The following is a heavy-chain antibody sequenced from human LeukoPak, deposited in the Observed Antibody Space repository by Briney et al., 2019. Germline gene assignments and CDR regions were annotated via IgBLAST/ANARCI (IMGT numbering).Heavy chain of an antibody. CDR3: ARVAYSSSSGGGYYYYYMDV. V-gene: IGHV4-61*02. Sequence: PSETLSLTCTVSGGSISSGSYYWSWIRQPAGKGLEWIGRIYTSGSTNYNPSLKSRVTISVDTSKNQFSLKLCSVTAADTAVYYCARVAYSSSSGGGYYYYYMDVWGKGTTVTVSS. CDR2: IYTSGST. J-gene: IGHJ6*03. CDR1: GGSISSGSYY. D-gene: IGHD6-6*01.